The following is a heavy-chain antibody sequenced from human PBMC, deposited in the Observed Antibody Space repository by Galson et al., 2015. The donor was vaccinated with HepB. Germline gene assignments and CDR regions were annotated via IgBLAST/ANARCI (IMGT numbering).Heavy chain of an antibody. D-gene: IGHD2-2*01. CDR3: ARGEVVVVPATIPTFFRY. J-gene: IGHJ4*02. V-gene: IGHV4-34*01. Sequence: WIRRPPGKGLEWIGEITQSGSTNYNPSLKSRVTISVDTSKNQFSLRLSSVTAADTAVYYCARGEVVVVPATIPTFFRYWGQGTLVAVSS. CDR2: ITQSGST.